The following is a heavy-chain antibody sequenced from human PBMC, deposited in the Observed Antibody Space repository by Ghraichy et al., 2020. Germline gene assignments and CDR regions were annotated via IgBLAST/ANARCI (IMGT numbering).Heavy chain of an antibody. Sequence: GGSLRLSCAASGFTFSSYAMNWVRQAPGKGLEWVSVISGGGGSTYYADSVKGRFTISRDNSKNTLYLQMHSLRAEDTAVYYCAKGVWTGYYSVQSPFDYWGQGTLVTVSS. CDR2: ISGGGGST. D-gene: IGHD3/OR15-3a*01. J-gene: IGHJ4*02. V-gene: IGHV3-23*01. CDR3: AKGVWTGYYSVQSPFDY. CDR1: GFTFSSYA.